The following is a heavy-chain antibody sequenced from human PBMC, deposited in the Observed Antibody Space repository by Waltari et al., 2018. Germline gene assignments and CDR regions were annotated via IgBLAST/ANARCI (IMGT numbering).Heavy chain of an antibody. Sequence: QVQLVQSGAEVKKPGSSVKVSCKASGGTFSSYAISWVRQAPGQGLEWMGGIIPIFGTANYAQKFQGRVTITADESTSTAYMELSSLRSEDTAVYYCARLPCSSTSCSRTGYSGYVGPPFDYWGQGTLVTVSS. D-gene: IGHD2-2*01. V-gene: IGHV1-69*01. CDR1: GGTFSSYA. CDR3: ARLPCSSTSCSRTGYSGYVGPPFDY. CDR2: IIPIFGTA. J-gene: IGHJ4*02.